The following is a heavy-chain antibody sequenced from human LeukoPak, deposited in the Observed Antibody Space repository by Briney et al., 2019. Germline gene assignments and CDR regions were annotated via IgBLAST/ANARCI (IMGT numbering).Heavy chain of an antibody. V-gene: IGHV1-69*05. CDR1: GGTFSSCA. D-gene: IGHD3-3*01. J-gene: IGHJ4*02. CDR2: IIPIFGTA. Sequence: GASVKVSCKASGGTFSSCAISWVRQAPGQGLEWMGRIIPIFGTANYAQKFQGRVTITTDESTSTAYMELSSLRSEDTAVYYCARAAQLRFLEWLLLDYWGQGTLVTVSS. CDR3: ARAAQLRFLEWLLLDY.